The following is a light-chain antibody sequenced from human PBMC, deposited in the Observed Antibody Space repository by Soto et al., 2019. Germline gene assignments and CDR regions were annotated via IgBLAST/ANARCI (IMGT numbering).Light chain of an antibody. CDR1: QTIRSW. J-gene: IGKJ1*01. CDR2: KAS. CDR3: QQYNSYSEA. V-gene: IGKV1-5*03. Sequence: DIQMTQSPSTLSGSVGDRVTITCRASQTIRSWLAWYQQKPGKAPKLLIYKASTLKSWVPSRFSGSGSGTEFTLPISSLQPDDFATYYCQQYNSYSEAFGQGTKVEFK.